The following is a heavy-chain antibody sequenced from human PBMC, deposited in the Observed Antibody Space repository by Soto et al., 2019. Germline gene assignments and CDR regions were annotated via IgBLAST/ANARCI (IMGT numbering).Heavy chain of an antibody. CDR3: AHSASVPCCYYFDS. D-gene: IGHD1-26*01. Sequence: SGPTLVNPTQTLTLTCTFSGFSLSAIGVAVGWIRQPPGKALEWLALLYWNDDRRYSPSLKSRLTITKDTSKNQVVLTMTNMDPADTATYYCAHSASVPCCYYFDSWGQGTLVTVSS. CDR2: LYWNDDR. CDR1: GFSLSAIGVA. J-gene: IGHJ4*02. V-gene: IGHV2-5*01.